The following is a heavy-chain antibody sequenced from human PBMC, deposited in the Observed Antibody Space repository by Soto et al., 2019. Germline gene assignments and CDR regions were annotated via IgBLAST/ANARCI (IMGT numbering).Heavy chain of an antibody. CDR3: ARGIKYGAYSRWFDP. CDR1: GYTFTSYE. Sequence: QVQLVQSGAEVKKPGASVKVSCKASGYTFTSYEINWVRQATGQGLEYLGWMNPNSGKTAYVQKLQGRVTMTWDTSITTAYMELRSLRSEDTDVYFCARGIKYGAYSRWFDPWGQGTLVTVSS. CDR2: MNPNSGKT. D-gene: IGHD4-17*01. J-gene: IGHJ5*02. V-gene: IGHV1-8*01.